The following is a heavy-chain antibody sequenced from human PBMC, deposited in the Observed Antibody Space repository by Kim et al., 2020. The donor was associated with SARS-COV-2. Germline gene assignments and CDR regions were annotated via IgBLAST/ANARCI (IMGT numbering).Heavy chain of an antibody. J-gene: IGHJ4*02. D-gene: IGHD6-19*01. CDR2: ISDNGDRT. CDR1: GFTFSTYA. V-gene: IGHV3-23*01. Sequence: GGSLRLSCAASGFTFSTYAMNWVRQAPGKGLEWVSGISDNGDRTYYADSVKDRITISRDNSKNTLYLQMDSLRAEDTAIYYCAKAFTNSGWSKSDYWGQGTLVTISS. CDR3: AKAFTNSGWSKSDY.